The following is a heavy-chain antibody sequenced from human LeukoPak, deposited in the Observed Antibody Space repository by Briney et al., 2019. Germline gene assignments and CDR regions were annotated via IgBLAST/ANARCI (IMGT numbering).Heavy chain of an antibody. D-gene: IGHD3-16*01. CDR1: GFTVSNSY. J-gene: IGHJ4*02. CDR3: ARGGAPGGFDY. Sequence: PGGSLRLSCAASGFTVSNSYMAWVRQASGEGPEWVSFIYNSGTTSHADSVKGRFTISRDNSKNTLYLQMNALRDDDTALYYCARGGAPGGFDYWGQGTLVTVSS. CDR2: IYNSGTT. V-gene: IGHV3-53*01.